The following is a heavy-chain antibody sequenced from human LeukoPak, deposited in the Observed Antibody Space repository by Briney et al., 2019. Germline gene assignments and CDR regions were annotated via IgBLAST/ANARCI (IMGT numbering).Heavy chain of an antibody. CDR2: INRGGSRA. J-gene: IGHJ4*02. CDR3: ARGGSDTAMAHDY. V-gene: IGHV3-74*01. Sequence: GGSLRLSCAASGFTFSNHWMHWVRQAPGKGLMWVSRINRGGSRADYADSVKGRFTISRDDAKNTLYLQLNSLRAEDTAVYFCARGGSDTAMAHDYWGQGTLVTVSS. CDR1: GFTFSNHW. D-gene: IGHD5-18*01.